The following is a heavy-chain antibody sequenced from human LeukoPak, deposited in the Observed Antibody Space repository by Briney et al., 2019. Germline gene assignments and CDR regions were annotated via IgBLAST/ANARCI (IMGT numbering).Heavy chain of an antibody. V-gene: IGHV3-23*01. CDR3: AKGRKLIAAAGMAGDY. CDR1: GFTFSSYA. J-gene: IGHJ4*02. Sequence: GGSLRLSCAASGFTFSSYAMNWVRQAPGKGLEWVSGLSDTGRSTYDADSVKGRFFISRDNYKNTVFPQMNSLRAEDTAVYYCAKGRKLIAAAGMAGDYWGQGTLVTVSS. CDR2: LSDTGRST. D-gene: IGHD6-13*01.